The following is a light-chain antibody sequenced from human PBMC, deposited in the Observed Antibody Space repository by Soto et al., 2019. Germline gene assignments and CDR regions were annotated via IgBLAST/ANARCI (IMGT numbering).Light chain of an antibody. V-gene: IGKV3-20*01. CDR2: GAS. CDR3: QQYGAYPYT. Sequence: EIVLTQSPGTLSLSPGDTATLSCRASQGVYSNYLAWYQHKPGQPPRLLISGASSRATGIPDRFSGSGSETDFTLTISRLEPEDFAVYYCQQYGAYPYTFGQGTKL. J-gene: IGKJ2*01. CDR1: QGVYSNY.